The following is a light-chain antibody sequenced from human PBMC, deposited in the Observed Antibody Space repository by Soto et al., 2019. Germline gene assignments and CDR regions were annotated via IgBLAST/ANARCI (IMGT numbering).Light chain of an antibody. CDR2: GAF. CDR3: QQYNDWPRT. CDR1: QSVSSN. V-gene: IGKV3-15*01. Sequence: EIVMTQSPATLSVSPGERATLSCRASQSVSSNLVWYQQKLGQAPRLLIYGAFTRATGIPARFSGSGSGTEFTLTISSLQSEDFAVYYCQQYNDWPRTFGQGTKVDIK. J-gene: IGKJ1*01.